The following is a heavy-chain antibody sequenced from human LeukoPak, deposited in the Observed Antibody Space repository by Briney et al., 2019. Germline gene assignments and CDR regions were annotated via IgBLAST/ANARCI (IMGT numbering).Heavy chain of an antibody. D-gene: IGHD6-6*01. CDR3: ARDQGHYSSSSGRAFDI. CDR2: IYTSGST. J-gene: IGHJ3*02. CDR1: GGSISSYY. Sequence: SETLSLTCTVSGGSISSYYWSWIRQPAGKGLEWIGRIYTSGSTNYNPSLKSRVTMSVDTSKNQFSLKLSSVTAADTAVYYCARDQGHYSSSSGRAFDIWGQGTMVTVSS. V-gene: IGHV4-4*07.